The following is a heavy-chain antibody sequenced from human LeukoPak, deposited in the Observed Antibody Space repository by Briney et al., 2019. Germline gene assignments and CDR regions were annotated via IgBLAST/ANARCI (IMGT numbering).Heavy chain of an antibody. J-gene: IGHJ4*02. Sequence: ASVTVSCKASGYTFTSYGISWVRQAPEQGLEWMGWISAYNGNTNYAQKLQGRVTMTTDTSTSTAYMELRSLRSDDMAVCYCARADYGDYYGNYWGQGTLVTVSS. V-gene: IGHV1-18*03. CDR3: ARADYGDYYGNY. CDR1: GYTFTSYG. D-gene: IGHD4-17*01. CDR2: ISAYNGNT.